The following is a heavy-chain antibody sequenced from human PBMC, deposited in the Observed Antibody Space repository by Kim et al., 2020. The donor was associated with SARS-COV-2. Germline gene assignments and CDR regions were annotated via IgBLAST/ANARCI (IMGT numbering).Heavy chain of an antibody. D-gene: IGHD2-21*02. CDR2: INHSGST. CDR3: ARGCGGDYSGRWFDP. J-gene: IGHJ5*02. V-gene: IGHV4-34*01. CDR1: GGSFSGYY. Sequence: SETLSLTCAVYGGSFSGYYWSWIRQPPGKGLEWIGEINHSGSTNYNPSLKSRVTISVDTCKNQFSLKLSSVTAADTAVYYCARGCGGDYSGRWFDPWGQGTLVTVSS.